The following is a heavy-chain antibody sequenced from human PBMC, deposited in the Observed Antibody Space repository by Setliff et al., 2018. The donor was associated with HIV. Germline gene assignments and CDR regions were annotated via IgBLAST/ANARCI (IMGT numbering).Heavy chain of an antibody. V-gene: IGHV1-2*02. CDR2: ISPHSGAT. CDR1: GHTLSGYF. J-gene: IGHJ6*03. CDR3: ARDRWVWGGSDSGYYYYFMDV. Sequence: ASVKVSCKSSGHTLSGYFIHWVRQAPGQGPEWMGWISPHSGATNYAQKFQGRFTMTRDTSISTAYMELSRLRSDDTAVYYCARDRWVWGGSDSGYYYYFMDVWGKGTTVTVSS. D-gene: IGHD6-19*01.